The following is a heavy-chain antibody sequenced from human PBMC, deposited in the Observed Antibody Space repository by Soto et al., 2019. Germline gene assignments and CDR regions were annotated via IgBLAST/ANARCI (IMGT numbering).Heavy chain of an antibody. CDR3: AKDVYYYYYMDV. Sequence: GGSLRLSCAASGFTFSSYWMHWVRQAPGKGLVWVSRINSSGSSTYYADSVKGRFTISRDNSKNTLYLQMNSLRAEDTAVYYCAKDVYYYYYMDVWGKGTTVTVS. V-gene: IGHV3-74*01. CDR2: INSSGSST. CDR1: GFTFSSYW. J-gene: IGHJ6*03.